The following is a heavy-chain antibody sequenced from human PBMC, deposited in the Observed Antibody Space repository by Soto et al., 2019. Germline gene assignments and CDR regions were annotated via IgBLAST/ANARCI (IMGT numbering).Heavy chain of an antibody. CDR1: GGSISSGDYY. V-gene: IGHV4-30-4*01. CDR3: AGEISGYSYGYDY. D-gene: IGHD5-18*01. CDR2: IYYSGST. Sequence: SETLSLTCTVSGGSISSGDYYWSWIRQPPGKGLEWIGYIYYSGSTYYNPSLKSRVTISVDTSKNQFSLKLSSVTAADTAVYYCAGEISGYSYGYDYWGQGTLVTVS. J-gene: IGHJ4*02.